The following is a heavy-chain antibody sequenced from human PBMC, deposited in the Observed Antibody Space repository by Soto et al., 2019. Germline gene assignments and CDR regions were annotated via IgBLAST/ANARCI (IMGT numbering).Heavy chain of an antibody. V-gene: IGHV4-34*01. CDR3: VRGRRAARPLDWPHYYYYMDV. CDR1: GGSFSGYY. Sequence: SETLSLTCAVYGGSFSGYYWSWIRQPPGKGLEWIGEINHSGSTNYNPSLKSRVTISVDTSKNQFSLKLSSVTAADTAVYYCVRGRRAARPLDWPHYYYYMDVWGKGTTVTVSS. CDR2: INHSGST. J-gene: IGHJ6*03. D-gene: IGHD6-6*01.